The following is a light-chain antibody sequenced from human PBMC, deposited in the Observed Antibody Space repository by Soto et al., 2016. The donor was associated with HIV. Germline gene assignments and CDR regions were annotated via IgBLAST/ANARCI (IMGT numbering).Light chain of an antibody. Sequence: SYELTQPPSMSVSPGQTASITCSGDTLPKQYAYWYQQKPGQAPVLVIYKDSERPSGIPERFSGSSSGTTVTLTISGVQAEDEADYYCQSADSSGTYVLFGGGPRLTVL. CDR3: QSADSSGTYVL. V-gene: IGLV3-25*03. CDR1: TLPKQY. J-gene: IGLJ2*01. CDR2: KDS.